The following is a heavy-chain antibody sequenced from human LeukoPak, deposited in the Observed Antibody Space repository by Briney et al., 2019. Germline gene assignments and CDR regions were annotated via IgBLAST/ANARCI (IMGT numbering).Heavy chain of an antibody. J-gene: IGHJ5*02. Sequence: PGGSLRLSCAASGFTFSSYSMNWVRPAPGKGLEWVSSITSSSTYIYYADSVKGRFTISRGNAKNSLYLQMNSLRAEDTAVYYCARDSSIQSLDPWGQGTLVTVSS. CDR3: ARDSSIQSLDP. D-gene: IGHD5-18*01. CDR2: ITSSSTYI. V-gene: IGHV3-21*01. CDR1: GFTFSSYS.